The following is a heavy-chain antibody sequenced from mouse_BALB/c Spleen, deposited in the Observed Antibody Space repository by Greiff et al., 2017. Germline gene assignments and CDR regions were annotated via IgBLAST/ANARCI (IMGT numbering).Heavy chain of an antibody. CDR3: ARDRADGSWFAY. Sequence: DVMLVESGGGLVKPGGSLKLSCAASGFTFSDYYMYWVRQTPEKRLEWVATISDGGSYTYYPDSVKGRFTISRDNAKNNLYLQMSSLKSEDTAMYYCARDRADGSWFAYWGQGTLVTVSA. V-gene: IGHV5-4*02. D-gene: IGHD1-2*01. J-gene: IGHJ3*01. CDR2: ISDGGSYT. CDR1: GFTFSDYY.